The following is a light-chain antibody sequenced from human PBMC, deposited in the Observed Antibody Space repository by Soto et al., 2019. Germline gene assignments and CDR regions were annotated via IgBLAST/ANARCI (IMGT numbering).Light chain of an antibody. CDR2: AAS. CDR1: QRISSY. J-gene: IGKJ1*01. V-gene: IGKV1-39*01. Sequence: IQMTQSPSSLSSSVGDRVTITCRASQRISSYLDWYQQKPGKAPNLLIYAASSLQSGVPSRFSGSGSGTDFTLTISSLQPEDFATYYCQQSYSTPWTFGQGTKVDI. CDR3: QQSYSTPWT.